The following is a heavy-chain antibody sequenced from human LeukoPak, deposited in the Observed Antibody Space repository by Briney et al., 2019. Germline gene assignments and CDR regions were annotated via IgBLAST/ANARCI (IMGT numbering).Heavy chain of an antibody. V-gene: IGHV4-34*01. CDR2: INHSGST. CDR1: GGSFSGYY. CDR3: ARGPGGYDYVRGSYRYTYYFDY. D-gene: IGHD3-16*02. Sequence: PSETLSLTCAVYGGSFSGYYWSWIRQPPGKGLEWIGEINHSGSTNYNPSLKSRVSISVDTSKNQFSLKLSSVTAADTAVYYCARGPGGYDYVRGSYRYTYYFDYWGQGTLVTVSS. J-gene: IGHJ4*02.